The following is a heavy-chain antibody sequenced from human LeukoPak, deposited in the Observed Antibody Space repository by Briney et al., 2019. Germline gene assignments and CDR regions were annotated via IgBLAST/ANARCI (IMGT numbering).Heavy chain of an antibody. CDR1: GGSISSYY. CDR3: ARVFGHDFWSGYYKSDYYYYMDV. Sequence: SSETLSLTCTVSGGSISSYYWSWIRQPPGKGLEWIGYIYYSGSTNYNPSLKSRVTISVDTSKNQFSLKLSSVTAADTAVYYCARVFGHDFWSGYYKSDYYYYMDVWGKGTTVTVSS. CDR2: IYYSGST. V-gene: IGHV4-59*01. D-gene: IGHD3-3*01. J-gene: IGHJ6*03.